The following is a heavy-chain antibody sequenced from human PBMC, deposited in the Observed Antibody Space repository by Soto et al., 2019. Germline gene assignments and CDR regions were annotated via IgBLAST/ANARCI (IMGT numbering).Heavy chain of an antibody. CDR2: IHYSGST. D-gene: IGHD1-1*01. CDR1: GCSISSDY. CDR3: ARVMGTQNRDYYYMDV. J-gene: IGHJ6*03. V-gene: IGHV4-59*01. Sequence: SETLSLTCTISGCSISSDYLHWIRQPPGKGLEWIGYIHYSGSTNYNPSLKSRVTISVDTSKNQFSLKLSSVTAADTAVYYCARVMGTQNRDYYYMDVWGKGTTVTVSS.